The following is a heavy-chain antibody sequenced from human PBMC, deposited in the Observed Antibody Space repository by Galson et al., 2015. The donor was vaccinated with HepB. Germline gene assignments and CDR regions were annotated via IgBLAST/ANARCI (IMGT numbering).Heavy chain of an antibody. Sequence: SLRLSCAASGFTFSSYAMSWVRQAPGKGLEWVSAISGSGGSTYYADSVKGRFTISRDNSKNTLYLQMNSLRAEDTAVYYCAKFSPYTSYGSGNGDYWGQGTLVTVSS. CDR1: GFTFSSYA. J-gene: IGHJ4*02. CDR3: AKFSPYTSYGSGNGDY. CDR2: ISGSGGST. D-gene: IGHD3-10*01. V-gene: IGHV3-23*01.